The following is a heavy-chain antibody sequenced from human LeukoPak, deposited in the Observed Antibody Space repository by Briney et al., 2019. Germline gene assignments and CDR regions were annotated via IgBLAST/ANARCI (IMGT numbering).Heavy chain of an antibody. J-gene: IGHJ4*02. CDR2: ISYDGSNK. D-gene: IGHD6-13*01. V-gene: IGHV3-30-3*01. CDR1: GFTFSSYA. CDR3: ARAKEQLDPGYFDY. Sequence: PGGSLRLSCAASGFTFSSYAMHWVRQAPGKGLEWVAVISYDGSNKYYADSVKGRFTISRDNSKNTLYLQMNSLRAEDTAVYYCARAKEQLDPGYFDYWGQGTLVTVSS.